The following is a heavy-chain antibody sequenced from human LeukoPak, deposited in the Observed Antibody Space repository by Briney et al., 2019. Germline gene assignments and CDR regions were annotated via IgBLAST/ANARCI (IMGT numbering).Heavy chain of an antibody. Sequence: GGSLRLSCAASGFTFSSYAMSWVRQAPGKGLEWVSAISGSGGSTYYADSVKGRFTISRDNSKNTLYLQMNSPRAEDTAVYYCAKIGSAMVTRGSFDYWGQGTLVTVSS. D-gene: IGHD5-18*01. V-gene: IGHV3-23*01. CDR3: AKIGSAMVTRGSFDY. CDR1: GFTFSSYA. J-gene: IGHJ4*02. CDR2: ISGSGGST.